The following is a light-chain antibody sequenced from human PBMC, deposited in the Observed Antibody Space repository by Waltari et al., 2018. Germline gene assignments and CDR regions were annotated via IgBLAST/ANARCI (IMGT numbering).Light chain of an antibody. Sequence: QSALTQPASVSGSPGQSITISCAGTSSDVGHYNVVSWYQQHPGKVPKLIIYEVTHRPSGVSDRFSGSKSGNTASLTISGLQPEDEANYYCCSYAGGGTPRLLFGGGTEVTVL. J-gene: IGLJ2*01. V-gene: IGLV2-23*02. CDR2: EVT. CDR3: CSYAGGGTPRLL. CDR1: SSDVGHYNV.